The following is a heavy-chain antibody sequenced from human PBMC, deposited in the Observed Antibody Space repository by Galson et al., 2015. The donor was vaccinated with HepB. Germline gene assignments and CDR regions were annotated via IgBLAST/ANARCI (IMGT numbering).Heavy chain of an antibody. CDR1: GFTFSNAR. V-gene: IGHV3-15*01. D-gene: IGHD3-22*01. J-gene: IGHJ1*01. CDR3: TTDLYYDSSGSER. CDR2: IKSKTDGGTT. Sequence: SLRLSCAASGFTFSNARMSWVRQAPGKGLEWVGRIKSKTDGGTTDYAAPVKGRFTISRDDSKNTLYLQMNSLKTEDTAVYYCTTDLYYDSSGSERWGQGTLVTVSS.